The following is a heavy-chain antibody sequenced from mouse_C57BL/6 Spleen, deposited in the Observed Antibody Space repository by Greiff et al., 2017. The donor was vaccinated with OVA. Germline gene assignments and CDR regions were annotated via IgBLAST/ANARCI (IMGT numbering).Heavy chain of an antibody. CDR1: GYTFNSYW. CDR3: AIERAITRYFDY. J-gene: IGHJ1*03. CDR2: IHPSDSDP. D-gene: IGHD1-1*01. Sequence: VQLQQPGAELVKPGASVKVSCKASGYTFNSYWMHWVKQRPGQGLEWIGRIHPSDSDPNYNQKFKGKATLTVDKSSSTAYMQLSSLTSEDSAVYYCAIERAITRYFDYWGTGTTGTVSA. V-gene: IGHV1-74*01.